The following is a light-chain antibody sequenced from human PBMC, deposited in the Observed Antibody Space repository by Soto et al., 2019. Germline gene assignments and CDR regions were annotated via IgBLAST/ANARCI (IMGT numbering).Light chain of an antibody. Sequence: EIVLTQSPAPLSLSPGERTTLSCVASQSVSSSYLAWYQQKPGLAPRLLIYDASSRATGIPDRFRGSGSGTDFTLTISRLEPEDFAVYYCQQYGDSPLTLGQGTKVEIK. J-gene: IGKJ2*01. CDR1: QSVSSSY. CDR2: DAS. CDR3: QQYGDSPLT. V-gene: IGKV3D-20*01.